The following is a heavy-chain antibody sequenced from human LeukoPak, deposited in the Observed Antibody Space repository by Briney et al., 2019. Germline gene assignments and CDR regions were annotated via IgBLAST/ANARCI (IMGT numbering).Heavy chain of an antibody. Sequence: ASVKVSCKASGYTFTSYGISWVRQAPGQGLEWMGWISAYNGNTNYAQKLQGRVTMTTDTSTSTAHMELRSLRSDDTAVYYCARDRASVYSSSSVDHWGQGTLVTVSS. V-gene: IGHV1-18*01. CDR2: ISAYNGNT. D-gene: IGHD6-6*01. J-gene: IGHJ4*02. CDR3: ARDRASVYSSSSVDH. CDR1: GYTFTSYG.